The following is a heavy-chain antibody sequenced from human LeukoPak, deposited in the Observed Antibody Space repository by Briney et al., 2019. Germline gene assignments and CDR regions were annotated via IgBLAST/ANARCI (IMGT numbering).Heavy chain of an antibody. J-gene: IGHJ6*03. V-gene: IGHV3-21*01. CDR3: ARVRSCSSTSCYTPLYYYYYYMDV. Sequence: PGGSLRLSCAASGFTFSSYSMNWVRQAPGKGLEWVSSISSGSSYIYYADSVKGRFTISRDNAKNSLYLQMNSLRAEDTAVYYCARVRSCSSTSCYTPLYYYYYYMDVWGKGTTVTVSS. CDR1: GFTFSSYS. CDR2: ISSGSSYI. D-gene: IGHD2-2*02.